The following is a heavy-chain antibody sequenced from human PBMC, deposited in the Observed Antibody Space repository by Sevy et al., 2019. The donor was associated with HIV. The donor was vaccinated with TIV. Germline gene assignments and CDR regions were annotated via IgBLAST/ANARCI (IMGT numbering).Heavy chain of an antibody. Sequence: GGSLRLSCAASGFTFNSYGMYWVRQAPIKGLEWVASIYYDGNNKYYADSVKGRFTISRDESKNTLYLQMNSLRAEDTAVYYCARDSNEYGDYRLSYYFDYWGQGALVTVSS. V-gene: IGHV3-33*01. CDR3: ARDSNEYGDYRLSYYFDY. D-gene: IGHD4-17*01. CDR1: GFTFNSYG. CDR2: IYYDGNNK. J-gene: IGHJ4*02.